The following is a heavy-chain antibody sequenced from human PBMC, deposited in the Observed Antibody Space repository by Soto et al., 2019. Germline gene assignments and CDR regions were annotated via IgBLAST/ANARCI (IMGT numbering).Heavy chain of an antibody. CDR3: ARAGGLLWFGELPFDY. CDR1: GGSFSGYY. CDR2: INHSGSP. V-gene: IGHV4-34*01. D-gene: IGHD3-10*01. Sequence: QVQLQQWGAGLLKPSETLSLTCAVYGGSFSGYYWSWIRQPPGKGLEWIGEINHSGSPNYNPSLTSRVTISVDTSKNQFSLKLSSVTAADTAVYYCARAGGLLWFGELPFDYWGQGTLVTVSS. J-gene: IGHJ4*02.